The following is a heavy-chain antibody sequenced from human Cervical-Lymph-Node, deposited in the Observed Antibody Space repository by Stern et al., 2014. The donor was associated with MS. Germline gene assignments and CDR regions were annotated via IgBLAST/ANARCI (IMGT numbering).Heavy chain of an antibody. D-gene: IGHD3-10*01. Sequence: EVQLVESGGGLVQPGGSLRLSCVASGFTFRNYWLHWVRQGPGTGLVCVARINRDGTTITHADYVKGRFTISRDNAKNTLYLQMNSLRVEDTAVYYCTKDTYGPEDYWGQGTSVTVSS. CDR3: TKDTYGPEDY. J-gene: IGHJ4*02. V-gene: IGHV3-74*02. CDR2: INRDGTTI. CDR1: GFTFRNYW.